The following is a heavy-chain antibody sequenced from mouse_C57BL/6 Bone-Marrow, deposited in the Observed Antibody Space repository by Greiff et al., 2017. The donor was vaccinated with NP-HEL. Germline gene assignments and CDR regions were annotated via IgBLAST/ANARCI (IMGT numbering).Heavy chain of an antibody. V-gene: IGHV1-22*01. CDR1: GYTFTDYN. CDR3: ARREKAWFAY. Sequence: VQLQQSGPELVKPGASVKMSCKASGYTFTDYNMHWVKQSHGKSLEWIGYINPNNGGTSYNQKFKGKATLTVTKSSRPAYMERRSLTSEDSAVYYCARREKAWFAYWGQGTLVTVSA. CDR2: INPNNGGT. J-gene: IGHJ3*01.